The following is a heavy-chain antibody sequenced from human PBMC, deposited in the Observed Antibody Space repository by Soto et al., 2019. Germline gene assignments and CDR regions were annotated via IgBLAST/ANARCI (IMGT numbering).Heavy chain of an antibody. CDR2: VDWNSGST. J-gene: IGHJ6*02. CDR1: GFTFDDFA. CDR3: VKGRGSYEVKFGMDV. V-gene: IGHV3-9*01. Sequence: LRLSCAASGFTFDDFAMHWVRQAPGKGLEWVSGVDWNSGSTAYADSVKGRFTISRDNARNSLYLQMNSLRAEDTALYYCVKGRGSYEVKFGMDVWGQGTTVTVSS. D-gene: IGHD6-25*01.